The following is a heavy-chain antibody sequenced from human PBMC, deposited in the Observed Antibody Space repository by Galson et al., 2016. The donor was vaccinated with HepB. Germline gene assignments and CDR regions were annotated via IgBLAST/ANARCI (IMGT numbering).Heavy chain of an antibody. D-gene: IGHD3-16*01. CDR2: ISGDGDST. V-gene: IGHV3-23*01. CDR1: GFNFRNYA. Sequence: SLRLSCAASGFNFRNYAMSWVRQAPGKGLEWVSAISGDGDSTYYADSVKGRFSISRDNSKNTLYLQMNSLRAEDTAVYYCAKGWPGYYESHGYQNWFDPWGQGALVTVSP. J-gene: IGHJ5*02. CDR3: AKGWPGYYESHGYQNWFDP.